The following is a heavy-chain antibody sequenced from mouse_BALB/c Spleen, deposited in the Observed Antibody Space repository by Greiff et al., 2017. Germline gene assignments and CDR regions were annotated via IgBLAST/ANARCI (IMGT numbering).Heavy chain of an antibody. CDR2: ISTYYGDA. CDR3: ARSWGDGCTGAMDY. V-gene: IGHV1S137*01. D-gene: IGHD3-3*01. Sequence: VQLQQSGAELVRPGVSVKISCKGSGYTFTDYAMHWVKQSHAKSLEWIGVISTYYGDASYNQKFKGKATMTVDKSSSTAYMELARLTSEDSAIYYCARSWGDGCTGAMDYWGQGTSVTVSS. CDR1: GYTFTDYA. J-gene: IGHJ4*01.